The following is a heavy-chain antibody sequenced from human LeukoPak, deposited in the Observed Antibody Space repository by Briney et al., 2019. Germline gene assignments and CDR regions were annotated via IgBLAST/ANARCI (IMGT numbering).Heavy chain of an antibody. D-gene: IGHD6-19*01. V-gene: IGHV3-23*01. CDR2: FCWRGANT. CDR3: AKCRPDSSGCSDY. J-gene: IGHJ4*02. Sequence: GGSLRLSCAASGFTFSIYAMTWVRQARGKGLEWVSSFCWRGANTYCADSVKGRFTIPGDYSRNTPHVQMSSLRAEDTALYFCAKCRPDSSGCSDYWGQGTLVAVSS. CDR1: GFTFSIYA.